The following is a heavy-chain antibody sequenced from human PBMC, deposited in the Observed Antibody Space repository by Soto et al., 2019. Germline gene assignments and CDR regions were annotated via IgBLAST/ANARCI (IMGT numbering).Heavy chain of an antibody. Sequence: PSETLSLSCAVSGGSISSSNWWGWVRQPPGKGLEWIGEIYHSGSTNYNPPLKSRVTISVDKSKNQFSLKLSSVTAADTAVYYCARSVIMITFGGATRLAYYFDYWGQGTLVTVS. D-gene: IGHD3-16*01. CDR1: GGSISSSNW. CDR2: IYHSGST. J-gene: IGHJ4*02. CDR3: ARSVIMITFGGATRLAYYFDY. V-gene: IGHV4-4*02.